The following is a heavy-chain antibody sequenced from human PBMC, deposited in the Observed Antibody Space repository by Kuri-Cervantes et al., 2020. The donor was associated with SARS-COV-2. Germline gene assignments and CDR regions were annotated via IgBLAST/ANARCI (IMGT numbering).Heavy chain of an antibody. CDR1: GGTFSSYA. CDR3: ARGRIVGARGYYYYMDV. Sequence: SVKVSCKASGGTFSSYAISWVRQAPGQGLEWMGRIIPILGTANYAQKFQGRVTITADKSTSTAYMELSSLRSEDTAVYYCARGRIVGARGYYYYMDVWSKGTTVTVSS. CDR2: IIPILGTA. J-gene: IGHJ6*03. D-gene: IGHD1-26*01. V-gene: IGHV1-69*04.